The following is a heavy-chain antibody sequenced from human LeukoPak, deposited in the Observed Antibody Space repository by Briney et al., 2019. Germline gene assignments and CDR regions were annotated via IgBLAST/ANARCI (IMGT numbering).Heavy chain of an antibody. CDR2: ISYDGSNK. V-gene: IGHV3-30*18. J-gene: IGHJ4*02. CDR1: GFTFSSYG. D-gene: IGHD6-13*01. Sequence: PGGSLRLSCAASGFTFSSYGMHWVRQAPGKGLEWVAVISYDGSNKYYADSVKGRFTISRDNSKNTLYLQMNSLRAEDTAVYYCAKGKGSSWYVPFDYWGQGTLVTVSS. CDR3: AKGKGSSWYVPFDY.